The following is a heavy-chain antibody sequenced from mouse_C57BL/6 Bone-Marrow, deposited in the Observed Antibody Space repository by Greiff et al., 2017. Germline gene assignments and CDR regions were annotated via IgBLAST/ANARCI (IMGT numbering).Heavy chain of an antibody. CDR3: ARDYYGKAFAY. Sequence: VQLKESGGGLVKPGGSLKLSCAASGFTFSDYGMHWVRQAPEKGLEWVAYISSGSSTIYYADTVKGRFTISRDNAKNTLFLQMTSLRSEDTAMYYCARDYYGKAFAYWGQGTLVTVSA. CDR1: GFTFSDYG. J-gene: IGHJ3*01. V-gene: IGHV5-17*01. CDR2: ISSGSSTI. D-gene: IGHD2-1*01.